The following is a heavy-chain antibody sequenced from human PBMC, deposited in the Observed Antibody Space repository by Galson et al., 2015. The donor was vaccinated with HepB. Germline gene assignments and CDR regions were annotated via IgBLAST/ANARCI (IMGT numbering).Heavy chain of an antibody. D-gene: IGHD3-10*01. CDR3: TTGPVWFGELLVDQAT. V-gene: IGHV3-15*07. CDR2: IKSKTEGGTT. Sequence: SLRLSCAASGFSFSSAWMNWVRQAPGKGLEWVGLIKSKTEGGTTDYAAPVKGRFTISRDDSKNTLHLEMNSLKTEDTAVYYCTTGPVWFGELLVDQATWGQGTLVTVSS. CDR1: GFSFSSAW. J-gene: IGHJ5*02.